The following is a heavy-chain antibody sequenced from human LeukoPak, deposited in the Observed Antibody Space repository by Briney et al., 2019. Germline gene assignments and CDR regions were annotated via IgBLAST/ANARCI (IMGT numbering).Heavy chain of an antibody. V-gene: IGHV4-34*01. CDR3: ARGRPPRRDGYIARWFDP. CDR2: INHSGST. D-gene: IGHD5-24*01. CDR1: GGSFSGYY. Sequence: SSETLSLTCAVYGGSFSGYYWSWIRQPPGKGLEWIGEINHSGSTNYNPSLKSRVTISVDTSKNQFSLKLSSVTAADTAVYCCARGRPPRRDGYIARWFDPWGQGTLVTVSS. J-gene: IGHJ5*02.